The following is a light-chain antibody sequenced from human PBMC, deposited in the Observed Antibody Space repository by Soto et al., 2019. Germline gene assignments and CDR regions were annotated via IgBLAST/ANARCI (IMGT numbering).Light chain of an antibody. J-gene: IGKJ1*01. CDR3: HQRQSWPRT. V-gene: IGKV3-11*01. Sequence: EIVMTQSPATLSVSPGGRATLSCRASQSVSSSLAWYQHKPGQAPRLLIYLTSNRAAGIPARFSGSGSGTDFTLTISDVEPEDFAVYYCHQRQSWPRTFGQGTKVDI. CDR1: QSVSSS. CDR2: LTS.